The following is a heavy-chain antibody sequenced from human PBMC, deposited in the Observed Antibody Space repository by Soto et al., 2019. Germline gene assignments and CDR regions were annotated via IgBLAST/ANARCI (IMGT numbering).Heavy chain of an antibody. CDR2: ISYDGSNK. D-gene: IGHD6-13*01. Sequence: QVQLVESGGGVVQPGRSLRLSCAASGFTFSSYGMHWVRQAPGKGLEWVAVISYDGSNKYYADSVKGRFTISRDNSKNTLYLQMNSLRAEDTAVYYCAKNEKGGSSWKYYFDYWGQGTLVTVSS. V-gene: IGHV3-30*18. J-gene: IGHJ4*02. CDR3: AKNEKGGSSWKYYFDY. CDR1: GFTFSSYG.